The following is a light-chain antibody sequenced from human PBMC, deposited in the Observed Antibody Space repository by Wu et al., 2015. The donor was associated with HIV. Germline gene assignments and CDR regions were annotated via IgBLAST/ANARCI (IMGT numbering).Light chain of an antibody. CDR2: GTS. CDR3: QQYGTAPIT. CDR1: QSVSNFY. V-gene: IGKV3-20*01. J-gene: IGKJ2*01. Sequence: EIVLTQSPGTLSLSPGERATLSCRASQSVSNFYLAWYQQKPGQAPRLLISGTSSRATGIPDRFSGSGSSTDFSLTISRLEPEDFAVYYCQQYGTAPITFGQGTKLEIK.